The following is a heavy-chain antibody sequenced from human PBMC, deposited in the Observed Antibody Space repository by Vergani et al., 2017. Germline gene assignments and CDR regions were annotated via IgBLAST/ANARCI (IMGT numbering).Heavy chain of an antibody. D-gene: IGHD2-8*02. Sequence: DVQLVESGGDLVQPGGSLRLSCAASGFTFSSYSMNWVRQAPGKGLEWISYISTTSDTIYYADSVRGRFTISRDNAKNSLYLEMNSLRVEDTNGYFCAGTLVDDRAGYWSQGARIAVSS. CDR2: ISTTSDTI. CDR3: AGTLVDDRAGY. J-gene: IGHJ4*02. CDR1: GFTFSSYS. V-gene: IGHV3-48*01.